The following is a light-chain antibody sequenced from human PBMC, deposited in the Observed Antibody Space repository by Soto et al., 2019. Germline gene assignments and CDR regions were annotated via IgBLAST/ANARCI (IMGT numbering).Light chain of an antibody. J-gene: IGKJ5*01. CDR1: QTISSW. CDR3: QQYNNWPS. CDR2: KTS. Sequence: DIQMTQSPSTLSASVGDRVTIACRASQTISSWVAWYQQKPGKAPRLLIYKTSSLESGVPSRFSGSGSGTEFTLTIRSLQSEDFAVYFCQQYNNWPSFGQGTRLEIK. V-gene: IGKV1-5*03.